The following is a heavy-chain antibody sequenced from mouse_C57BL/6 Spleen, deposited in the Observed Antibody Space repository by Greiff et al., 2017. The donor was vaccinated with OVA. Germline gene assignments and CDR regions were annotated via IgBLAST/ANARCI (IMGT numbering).Heavy chain of an antibody. CDR1: GYTFTSYW. Sequence: VQLQQPGAELVRPGTSVKLSCKASGYTFTSYWMHWVKQRPGQGLEWIGVIDPSDSYTNYNQKFKGKATLTVDTSSSTAYMQLSSLTSEDSAVYYCARTYYYGSSYEMDYWGQGTSVTVSS. V-gene: IGHV1-59*01. CDR2: IDPSDSYT. D-gene: IGHD1-1*01. CDR3: ARTYYYGSSYEMDY. J-gene: IGHJ4*01.